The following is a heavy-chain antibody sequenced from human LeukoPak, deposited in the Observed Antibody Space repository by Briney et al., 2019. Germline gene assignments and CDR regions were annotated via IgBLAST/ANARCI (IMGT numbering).Heavy chain of an antibody. CDR1: GGSISSGDYY. V-gene: IGHV4-30-4*08. CDR3: ARGWELLNFDY. J-gene: IGHJ4*02. Sequence: SQTLSLTCTVSGGSISSGDYYWSWIRQPPGKGLEWIVYIYYSGSTYYNPSLKSRVTISVDTSKNQFSLKLSSVTAADTAVYYCARGWELLNFDYWGQGTLVTVSS. CDR2: IYYSGST. D-gene: IGHD1-26*01.